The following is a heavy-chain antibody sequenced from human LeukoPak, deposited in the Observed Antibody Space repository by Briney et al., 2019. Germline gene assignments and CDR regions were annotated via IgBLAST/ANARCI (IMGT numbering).Heavy chain of an antibody. D-gene: IGHD5-24*01. CDR3: ARVHRDMATIVGLWDY. J-gene: IGHJ4*02. V-gene: IGHV3-74*01. Sequence: GGSLRLSCAASGFTFSSYWMHWVRQAPGKGLEWVSRINSDGISTSYADSVKGRFTISRDNAKNTLYLQMNSLRVEDTAVYYCARVHRDMATIVGLWDYWGQGTLVTVSS. CDR1: GFTFSSYW. CDR2: INSDGIST.